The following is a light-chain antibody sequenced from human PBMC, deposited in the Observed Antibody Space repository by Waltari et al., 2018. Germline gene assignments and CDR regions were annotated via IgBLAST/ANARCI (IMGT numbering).Light chain of an antibody. CDR1: QTVLYHPNNKNY. J-gene: IGKJ1*01. V-gene: IGKV4-1*01. CDR2: WAS. CDR3: QQHYTTPWT. Sequence: DIVMTQSPDSLAVSLCERATINCTSSQTVLYHPNNKNYLTWYQHKAGQPPKLLISWASIRESGVPDRVTGSGSGTDFTLTISSLQAEDVAVYYCQQHYTTPWTFGQGTKVEIK.